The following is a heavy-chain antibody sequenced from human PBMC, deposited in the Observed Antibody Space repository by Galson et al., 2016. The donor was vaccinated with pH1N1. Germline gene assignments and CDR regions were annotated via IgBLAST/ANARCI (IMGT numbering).Heavy chain of an antibody. V-gene: IGHV4-34*01. CDR2: INHSGSA. Sequence: SETLSLTCAVYGGSFSASSWGWIRQPPGKGLEWIGEINHSGSASYKASLRSRVPISVETSKNQFSLNLNSVAAADTAVYDCERARKITRQTFWATADALRGGSGRFDYWGQGTLVTVSS. CDR1: GGSFSASS. D-gene: IGHD3-10*01. J-gene: IGHJ4*02. CDR3: ERARKITRQTFWATADALRGGSGRFDY.